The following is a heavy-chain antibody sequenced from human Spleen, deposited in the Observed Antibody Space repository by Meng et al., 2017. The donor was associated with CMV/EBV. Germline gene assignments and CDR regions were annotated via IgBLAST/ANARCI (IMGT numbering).Heavy chain of an antibody. D-gene: IGHD1-7*01. CDR3: AREAWDRTGTGENYYYYGMDV. V-gene: IGHV1-2*02. CDR1: GYTFSGYY. J-gene: IGHJ6*02. CDR2: INPNNGGT. Sequence: ASVKVSCKASGYTFSGYYIYWVRQAPGQGLEWMGWINPNNGGTNYAQKFQGRVTMTRDKSFSTAYMELSRLRSDDTAVYYCAREAWDRTGTGENYYYYGMDVWGQGTTVTVSS.